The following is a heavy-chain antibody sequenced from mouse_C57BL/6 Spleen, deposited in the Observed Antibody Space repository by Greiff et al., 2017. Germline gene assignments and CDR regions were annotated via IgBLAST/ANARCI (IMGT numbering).Heavy chain of an antibody. CDR3: AKLCYDYDYWYFDD. CDR2: IYPGDGDT. D-gene: IGHD2-4*01. Sequence: VQLQQSGPELVKPGASVTISCKASGYAFSSSWMNWVKQRPVQGLEWIGRIYPGDGDTNYNGKFKGKATLTADKSSSTAYMQLSSLTSEVSAVYFCAKLCYDYDYWYFDDWGTGTTVTVSS. J-gene: IGHJ1*03. V-gene: IGHV1-82*01. CDR1: GYAFSSSW.